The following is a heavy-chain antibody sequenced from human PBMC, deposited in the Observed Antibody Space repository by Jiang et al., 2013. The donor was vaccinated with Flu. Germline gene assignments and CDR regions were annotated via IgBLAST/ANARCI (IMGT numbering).Heavy chain of an antibody. J-gene: IGHJ4*02. Sequence: VSSISSSSSYIYYADSVKGRFTISRDNAKNSLYLQMNSLRAEDTAVYYCARDIVVDLWGQGTLVTVSS. D-gene: IGHD2-15*01. CDR3: ARDIVVDL. CDR2: ISSSSSYI. V-gene: IGHV3-21*01.